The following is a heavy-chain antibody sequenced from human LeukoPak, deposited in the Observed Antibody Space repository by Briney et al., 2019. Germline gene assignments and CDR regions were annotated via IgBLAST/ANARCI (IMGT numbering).Heavy chain of an antibody. J-gene: IGHJ4*02. CDR1: GFTFSSYS. V-gene: IGHV3-21*01. Sequence: GGSLRLSCAASGFTFSSYSMNWVRQAPGEGLEWVSSISSSSSYIYYADSVKGRFTISRDNAKNSLYLQMNSLRAEDTAVYYCARGPAREQQLVPFDYWGQGTLVTVSS. D-gene: IGHD6-13*01. CDR3: ARGPAREQQLVPFDY. CDR2: ISSSSSYI.